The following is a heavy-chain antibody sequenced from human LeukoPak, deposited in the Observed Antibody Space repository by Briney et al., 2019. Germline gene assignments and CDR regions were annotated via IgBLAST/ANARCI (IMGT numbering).Heavy chain of an antibody. Sequence: GASVKVSCKASGGTFSSYAISWVRQAPGQGLEWMGGIIPIFGTANYAQKFQGRVTITTDESTSTAYMELSSLRSEDTAVYYCARGGLSGAVGVHDWGQGTLVTVSS. V-gene: IGHV1-69*05. CDR1: GGTFSSYA. CDR3: ARGGLSGAVGVHD. CDR2: IIPIFGTA. D-gene: IGHD1-26*01. J-gene: IGHJ4*02.